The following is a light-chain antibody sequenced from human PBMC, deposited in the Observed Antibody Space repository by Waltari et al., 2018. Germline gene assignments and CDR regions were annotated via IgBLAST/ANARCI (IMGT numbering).Light chain of an antibody. CDR3: QQYNSVPLT. CDR2: AAS. J-gene: IGKJ4*01. Sequence: DIQMTQSPSSLSASVGARVPITCRAGQGISNSSAWFQQKPGQAPKSLIYAASSLHSGVPSRFSGSGSGTDFTLTISSLQPEDFATYYCQQYNSVPLTFGGGTKVE. V-gene: IGKV1-16*01. CDR1: QGISNS.